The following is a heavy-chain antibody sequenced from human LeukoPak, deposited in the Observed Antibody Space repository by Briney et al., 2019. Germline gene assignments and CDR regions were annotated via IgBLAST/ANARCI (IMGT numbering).Heavy chain of an antibody. V-gene: IGHV1-2*02. D-gene: IGHD3-22*01. J-gene: IGHJ4*02. Sequence: GASVKVSCKASGYTFTSYYMHWVRQAPGQGLEWMGWINPNSGGTNYAQKFQGRVTMTRDTSISTAYMELSRLRSDDTAVYYCARGGENSSGYYPIDYWGQGTLVTVSS. CDR2: INPNSGGT. CDR1: GYTFTSYY. CDR3: ARGGENSSGYYPIDY.